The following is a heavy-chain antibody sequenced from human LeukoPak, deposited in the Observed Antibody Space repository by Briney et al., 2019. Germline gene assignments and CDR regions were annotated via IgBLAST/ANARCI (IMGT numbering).Heavy chain of an antibody. V-gene: IGHV3-53*01. Sequence: GGSLRLSCAASGFTVSSNYMSWVRQAPGKGLEWVSVIYSGGSTYYADSVKGRFTISRDNSKNTLYLQMNRLRAEDTAVYYCARESLRSGGAFDIWGQGTMVTVSS. CDR3: ARESLRSGGAFDI. J-gene: IGHJ3*02. CDR1: GFTVSSNY. CDR2: IYSGGST. D-gene: IGHD6-19*01.